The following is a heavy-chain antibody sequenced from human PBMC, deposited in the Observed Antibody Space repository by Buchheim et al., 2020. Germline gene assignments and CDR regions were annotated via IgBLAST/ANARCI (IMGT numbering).Heavy chain of an antibody. V-gene: IGHV3-23*01. J-gene: IGHJ6*02. Sequence: EVQLLESGGGLVQPGGSLRLSCAASGFTFKNYAMSWVRQAPGKGLEWVSAISTTGAKTYYADSVKGRFTISRDNSRNTVYLQMNSLRAEDTAVYYCARGYYYYYGMDVWGQGTT. CDR1: GFTFKNYA. CDR3: ARGYYYYYGMDV. CDR2: ISTTGAKT.